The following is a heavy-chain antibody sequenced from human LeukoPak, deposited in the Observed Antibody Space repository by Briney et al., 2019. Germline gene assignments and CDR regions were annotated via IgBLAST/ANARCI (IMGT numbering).Heavy chain of an antibody. CDR2: IIPIFGTA. D-gene: IGHD3-22*01. Sequence: SVKVPCKASGGTFSSYAISWVRQAPGQGLEWMGGIIPIFGTANYAQKFQGRVTITADESTSTAYMELSSLRSEDTAVYCCASGWDSSGYPHYWGQGTLVTVSS. CDR1: GGTFSSYA. J-gene: IGHJ4*02. V-gene: IGHV1-69*13. CDR3: ASGWDSSGYPHY.